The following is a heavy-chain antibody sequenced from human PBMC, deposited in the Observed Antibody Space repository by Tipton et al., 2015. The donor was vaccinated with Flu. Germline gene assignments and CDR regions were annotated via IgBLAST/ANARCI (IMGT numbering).Heavy chain of an antibody. D-gene: IGHD6-19*01. V-gene: IGHV4-34*01. Sequence: TLSLTCAVSGGSFSGHYWSWIRRPPGKGLEWIGEINQSGSTNSNPSLKSRAAISVDTSKNQFSLKLSSLTAADTAVYYCARGSGEINIYLDSWGQGTVVTVSS. CDR3: ARGSGEINIYLDS. J-gene: IGHJ4*02. CDR1: GGSFSGHY. CDR2: INQSGST.